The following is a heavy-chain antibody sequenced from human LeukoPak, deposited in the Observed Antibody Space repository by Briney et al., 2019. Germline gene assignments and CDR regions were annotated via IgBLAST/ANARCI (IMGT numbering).Heavy chain of an antibody. Sequence: GGSLTLSCEVSGFTSSTAWLTWVRQAPGKGLEWVADMRQDGSDKYYVDSVKGRFVISGNIAKNSVSLHMNRLSVEDTAVYYCARGVYCGGDCYLGDAFDIWGQGTMVTVSS. CDR3: ARGVYCGGDCYLGDAFDI. V-gene: IGHV3-7*01. D-gene: IGHD2-21*01. CDR1: GFTSSTAW. CDR2: MRQDGSDK. J-gene: IGHJ3*02.